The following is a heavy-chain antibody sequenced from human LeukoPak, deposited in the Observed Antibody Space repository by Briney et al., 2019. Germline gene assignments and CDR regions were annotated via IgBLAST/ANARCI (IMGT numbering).Heavy chain of an antibody. CDR2: IYYSGST. Sequence: SETLSLTRTVSGGSISSYYWSWIRQPPGKGLEWIGYIYYSGSTNYNPSLKSRVTISVDTSKNQFSLKLSSVTAADTAVYYCARLRFELLWFGESPQWFDPWGQGTLVTVSS. D-gene: IGHD3-10*01. J-gene: IGHJ5*02. CDR1: GGSISSYY. V-gene: IGHV4-59*01. CDR3: ARLRFELLWFGESPQWFDP.